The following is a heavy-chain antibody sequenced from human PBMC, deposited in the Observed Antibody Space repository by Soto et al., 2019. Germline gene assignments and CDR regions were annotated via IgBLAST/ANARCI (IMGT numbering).Heavy chain of an antibody. CDR2: ISYDGSNK. J-gene: IGHJ3*02. CDR3: AKDSLGYYYDSSGYGFGPFDI. Sequence: GGSLRLSCAASGFTFSSYGMHWVRQAPGKGLEWVAVISYDGSNKYYADSVKGRFAISRDNSKNTLYLQMNSLRAEDTAVYYCAKDSLGYYYDSSGYGFGPFDIWGQGTMVTVSS. CDR1: GFTFSSYG. D-gene: IGHD3-22*01. V-gene: IGHV3-30*18.